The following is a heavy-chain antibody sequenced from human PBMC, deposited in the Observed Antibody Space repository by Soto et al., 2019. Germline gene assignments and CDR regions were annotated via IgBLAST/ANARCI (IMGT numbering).Heavy chain of an antibody. CDR3: AREAIVAGATPGMDV. CDR2: INPGYPAGRST. D-gene: IGHD1-26*01. Sequence: ASVKVSCKASGYTLTTFVMHWVRQAPGQGLEWMGVINPGYPAGRSTTYAQKFQGRVTMTTDTSTSTVYMELSRLRSDDTAVYAFAREAIVAGATPGMDVCGQGTTDTVSS. CDR1: GYTLTTFV. J-gene: IGHJ6*02. V-gene: IGHV1-46*01.